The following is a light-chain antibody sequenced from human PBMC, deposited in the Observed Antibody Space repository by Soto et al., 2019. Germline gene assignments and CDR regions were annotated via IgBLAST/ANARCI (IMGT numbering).Light chain of an antibody. CDR1: QSINSKS. CDR3: QHYGGSFI. Sequence: EIVLTQSPGTLSLSPGEGATVSCRVSQSINSKSLVWYQRKCGQAHRLLIYNTSSRATGIPDRFSGSGSGTDFPLSISRLEPEDFAVYYCQHYGGSFIFGPGTKVDFK. V-gene: IGKV3-20*01. J-gene: IGKJ3*01. CDR2: NTS.